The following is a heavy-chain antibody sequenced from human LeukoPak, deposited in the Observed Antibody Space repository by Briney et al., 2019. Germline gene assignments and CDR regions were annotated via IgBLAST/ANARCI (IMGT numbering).Heavy chain of an antibody. V-gene: IGHV4-59*01. CDR3: ARDKQHSYGRYFDH. D-gene: IGHD5-18*01. Sequence: SETLSLTCTVSGGSISTYHWNWIRKSPEKGLEWIGYMQSTGKSNYNPSLKSRVTMSVDMSRNQIVLNLSSVTAADTAVYFCARDKQHSYGRYFDHWGQGTLVTVSS. CDR2: MQSTGKS. CDR1: GGSISTYH. J-gene: IGHJ4*02.